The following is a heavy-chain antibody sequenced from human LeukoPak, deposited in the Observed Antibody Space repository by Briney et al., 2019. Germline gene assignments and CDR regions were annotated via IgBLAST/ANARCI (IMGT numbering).Heavy chain of an antibody. CDR3: AREATTMVSNPFDY. CDR1: GFTFSSYA. D-gene: IGHD5-18*01. Sequence: PGGSLRLSCAASGFTFSSYAMHWVRQAPGKGLEWVAVILYDGYNKYYVESVKGRFTISRDNSKNTLYLQMNSLRAEDTAVYYCAREATTMVSNPFDYWGQGTLVTVSS. V-gene: IGHV3-30-3*01. CDR2: ILYDGYNK. J-gene: IGHJ4*02.